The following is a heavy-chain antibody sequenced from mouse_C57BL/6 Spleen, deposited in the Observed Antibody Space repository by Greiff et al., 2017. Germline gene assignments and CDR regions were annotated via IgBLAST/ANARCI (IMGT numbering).Heavy chain of an antibody. CDR1: GYTFTSYG. CDR3: ARGSSGPPFAY. D-gene: IGHD3-2*02. Sequence: QVQLKQSGAELARPGASVKLSCKASGYTFTSYGISWVKQRTGQGLEWIGEIYPRSGNTYYNEKFKGKATLTADKSSSTAYMELRSLTSADSAVYFCARGSSGPPFAYWGQGTLVTVSA. J-gene: IGHJ3*01. V-gene: IGHV1-81*01. CDR2: IYPRSGNT.